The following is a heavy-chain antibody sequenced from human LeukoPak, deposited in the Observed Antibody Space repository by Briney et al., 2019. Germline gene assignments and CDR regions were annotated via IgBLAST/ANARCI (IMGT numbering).Heavy chain of an antibody. CDR2: VHLSGAT. V-gene: IGHV4-4*02. CDR3: TRESGAFSLFGF. D-gene: IGHD1-26*01. J-gene: IGHJ4*02. CDR1: GGSITTTNW. Sequence: SGTLSLTCAVSGGSITTTNWWSWVRQPPGKGLEWIGEVHLSGATNYNPSLESRVSMSIDKSKNHLSLEVTSVTAADTAIYYCTRESGAFSLFGFWGLGTLVTVSS.